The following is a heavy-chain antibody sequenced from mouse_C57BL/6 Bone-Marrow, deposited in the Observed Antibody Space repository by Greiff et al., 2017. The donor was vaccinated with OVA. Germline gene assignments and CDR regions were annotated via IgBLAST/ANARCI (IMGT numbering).Heavy chain of an antibody. J-gene: IGHJ3*01. V-gene: IGHV1-81*01. CDR2: IYPRSGNT. CDR1: GYTFTSYG. Sequence: QVQLKESGAELARPGASVKLSCKASGYTFTSYGISWVKQRNGQGLEWIGEIYPRSGNTYYHEKFKGKATLTADKFSSIADMELRSLTSEDSAGYFCARSSYYGYDEGFAYWGQGTLVTVSA. CDR3: ARSSYYGYDEGFAY. D-gene: IGHD2-9*01.